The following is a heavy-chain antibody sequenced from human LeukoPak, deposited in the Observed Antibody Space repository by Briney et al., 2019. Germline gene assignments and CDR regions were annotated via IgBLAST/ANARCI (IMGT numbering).Heavy chain of an antibody. CDR3: ATHFNNDAFDI. CDR2: INPNSGGT. CDR1: GYTFTGYY. J-gene: IGHJ3*02. D-gene: IGHD1-14*01. V-gene: IGHV1-2*02. Sequence: GASVKVSCKASGYTFTGYYMHWVRQAPGQGLEWMGWINPNSGGTNYSQKFQGRVTMTRDTSISTVHMELSRLRSDDTAVYYCATHFNNDAFDIWGQGTMVTVSS.